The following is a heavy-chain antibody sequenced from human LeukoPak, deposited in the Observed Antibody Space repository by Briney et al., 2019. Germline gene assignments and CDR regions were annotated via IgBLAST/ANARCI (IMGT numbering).Heavy chain of an antibody. CDR2: ISGSAGST. CDR1: GFTFTKYA. Sequence: GGSLRPSCAASGFTFTKYAMNWVRQAPKKGLEWVSGISGSAGSTYYADSVKGRFTISRDNSKNTLYLQMDSLRAEDTAVYYCAKDPRNYAYFDYWGQGTLVTVSS. J-gene: IGHJ4*02. V-gene: IGHV3-23*01. CDR3: AKDPRNYAYFDY. D-gene: IGHD1-7*01.